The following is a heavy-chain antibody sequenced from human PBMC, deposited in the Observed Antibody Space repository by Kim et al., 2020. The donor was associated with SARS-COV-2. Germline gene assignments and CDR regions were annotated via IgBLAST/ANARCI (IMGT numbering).Heavy chain of an antibody. CDR1: GFTFSSYW. V-gene: IGHV3-74*01. D-gene: IGHD4-17*01. Sequence: GGSLRLSFAASGFTFSSYWMNWVRQVPGKGLVWVSRIKGDGSTTDYADSGKGRFTISRDNAENTLYLQMSSLRAEDTAVYYCARLDGGFDIWGQGSLVT. CDR3: ARLDGGFDI. CDR2: IKGDGSTT. J-gene: IGHJ5*02.